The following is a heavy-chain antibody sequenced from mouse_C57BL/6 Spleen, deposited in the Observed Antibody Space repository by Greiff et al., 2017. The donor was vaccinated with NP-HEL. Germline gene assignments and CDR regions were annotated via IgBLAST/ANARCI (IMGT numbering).Heavy chain of an antibody. V-gene: IGHV1-80*01. D-gene: IGHD3-1*01. Sequence: VKVVESGAELVKPGASVKISCKASGYAFSSYWMNWVKQRPGKGLEWIGQIYPGDGDTNYNGKFKGKATLTADKSSSTAYMQLSSLTSEDSAVYFCAKEGYLYYAMDYWGQGTSVTVSS. J-gene: IGHJ4*01. CDR1: GYAFSSYW. CDR2: IYPGDGDT. CDR3: AKEGYLYYAMDY.